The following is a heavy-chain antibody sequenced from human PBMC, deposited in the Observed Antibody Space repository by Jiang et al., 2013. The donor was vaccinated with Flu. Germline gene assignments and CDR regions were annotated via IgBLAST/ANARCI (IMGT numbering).Heavy chain of an antibody. D-gene: IGHD3-22*01. CDR1: GFSLSTSGMC. CDR2: IDWDDDK. V-gene: IGHV2-70*11. Sequence: KPTQTLTLTCTFSGFSLSTSGMCLSWIRQPPGKALEWLARIDWDDDKYYTTSLKTRLSVSKDASKNQVVLTMTNMDPVDTATYYCARDDSSGYYPLDYWGQGTLVTVSS. J-gene: IGHJ4*02. CDR3: ARDDSSGYYPLDY.